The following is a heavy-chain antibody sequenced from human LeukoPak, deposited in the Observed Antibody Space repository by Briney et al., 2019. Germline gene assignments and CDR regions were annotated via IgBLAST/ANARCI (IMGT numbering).Heavy chain of an antibody. CDR1: GGSIISGDYY. J-gene: IGHJ4*02. D-gene: IGHD4-23*01. V-gene: IGHV4-30-4*01. CDR3: SRAPDYGANDY. Sequence: PSHTLSLTCTVSGGSIISGDYYWSWIRQPPGKGLEWIGYIHYSGSTHYNPSLKSRVTISVDTSKNQFSLKVSSVTAADTAVYYCSRAPDYGANDYWGQGTLVTVSS. CDR2: IHYSGST.